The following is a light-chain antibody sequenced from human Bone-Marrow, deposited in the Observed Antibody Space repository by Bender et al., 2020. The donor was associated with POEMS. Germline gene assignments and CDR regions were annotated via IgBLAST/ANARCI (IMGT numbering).Light chain of an antibody. V-gene: IGLV2-23*02. CDR1: SADVGKYNF. J-gene: IGLJ2*01. CDR2: EVT. CDR3: CSYAGTRPFV. Sequence: QSALTQPASVSGSPGQSITISCIGTSADVGKYNFVSWYQQHPGEAPKLMIYEVTKRPSGVSDRFSGSKSGNTASLTISGLQAEDEADYYCCSYAGTRPFVFGGGTKLTVL.